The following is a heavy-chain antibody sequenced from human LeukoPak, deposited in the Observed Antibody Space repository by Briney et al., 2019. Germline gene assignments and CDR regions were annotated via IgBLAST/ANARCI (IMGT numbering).Heavy chain of an antibody. V-gene: IGHV3-11*06. CDR3: ATYYYGSGSYNALIAEYFQH. Sequence: PGGSLRLSCAASGFIFSDYYMSWIRQAPGKGLEWVSYIRSSSSYTKYADSVKGRFTISRDNAKNPLYLQMNSLRAEDTAMYYCATYYYGSGSYNALIAEYFQHWGQGTLVTVSS. CDR1: GFIFSDYY. CDR2: IRSSSSYT. J-gene: IGHJ1*01. D-gene: IGHD3-10*01.